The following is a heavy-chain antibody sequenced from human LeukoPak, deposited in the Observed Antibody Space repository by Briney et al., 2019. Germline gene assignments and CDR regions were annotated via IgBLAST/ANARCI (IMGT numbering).Heavy chain of an antibody. CDR2: ISYDGSNK. Sequence: GGSLRLSCAASGFTFSNYTMHWVRQAPGKGLEWMAVISYDGSNKYYADSVKGRFTISRDNAKNTLYLEMKSLRAEDTAVYYCACTSRPIDAWGQGILVTVSS. J-gene: IGHJ5*02. V-gene: IGHV3-30-3*01. CDR1: GFTFSNYT. CDR3: ACTSRPIDA. D-gene: IGHD2-8*01.